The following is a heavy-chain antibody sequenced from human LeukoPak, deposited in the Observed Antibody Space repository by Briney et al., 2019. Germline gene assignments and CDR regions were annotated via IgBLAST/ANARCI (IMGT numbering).Heavy chain of an antibody. J-gene: IGHJ4*02. Sequence: SDTLSLTCAVYGRSFSGFYWSWVRQPPRKGLELHGEILHSGSPTFNPSLKSRVTISVDTSKNQFSLKLSSVTAADTAVYYCARASCGDYAAYYSDYWGEGTLVTVSS. CDR1: GRSFSGFY. CDR2: ILHSGSP. CDR3: ARASCGDYAAYYSDY. D-gene: IGHD4-17*01. V-gene: IGHV4-34*12.